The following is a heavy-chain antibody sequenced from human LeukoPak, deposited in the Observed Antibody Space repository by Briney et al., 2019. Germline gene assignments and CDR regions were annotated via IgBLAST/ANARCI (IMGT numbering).Heavy chain of an antibody. V-gene: IGHV1-8*01. CDR1: GYTFTSYD. J-gene: IGHJ4*02. CDR2: MNPNSGST. D-gene: IGHD3-3*01. Sequence: ASVKVSCKAPGYTFTSYDINWVRQATGQGLEWMGWMNPNSGSTGYAQKFQGRVTMTRNTSISTAYMELSSLRSEDTAVYYCARGGGVRFLEWLFDWGQGTLVTVSS. CDR3: ARGGGVRFLEWLFD.